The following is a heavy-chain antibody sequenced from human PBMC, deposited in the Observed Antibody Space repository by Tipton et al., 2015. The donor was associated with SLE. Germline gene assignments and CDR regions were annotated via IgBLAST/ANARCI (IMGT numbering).Heavy chain of an antibody. V-gene: IGHV4-59*02. J-gene: IGHJ6*03. CDR1: GVSVTNYY. CDR3: ARGSFTNDFYYYMDV. CDR2: IQGRENT. Sequence: TLSLTCTVSGVSVTNYYWSWIRQPPGKRLEWIGFIQGRENTNYNPSLESRVTISVDTSKNQFSLQLTSVTAADTAIYYCARGSFTNDFYYYMDVWGKGTTVTVSS. D-gene: IGHD2-8*01.